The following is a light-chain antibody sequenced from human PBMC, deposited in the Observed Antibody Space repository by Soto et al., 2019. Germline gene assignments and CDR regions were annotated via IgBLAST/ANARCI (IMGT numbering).Light chain of an antibody. CDR3: QQYSSYPKT. V-gene: IGKV1-5*01. Sequence: DILLTQSPSTLSASVGDRVTISCRASQSINKWLAWYQQKPGKAPKLLIYDASTLESGVPSRFSGGGSGAEFTLTIRSLQPDDVAAYYCQQYSSYPKTFGQGTKVDIK. J-gene: IGKJ1*01. CDR1: QSINKW. CDR2: DAS.